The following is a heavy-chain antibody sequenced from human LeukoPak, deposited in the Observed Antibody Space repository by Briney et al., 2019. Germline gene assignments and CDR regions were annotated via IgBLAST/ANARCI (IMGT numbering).Heavy chain of an antibody. D-gene: IGHD5-24*01. Sequence: TGGSLRLSCAASGFTFSSYAMSWVPQAPGKGLEWVSAISGSGGNTYYADSVKGRFTISRDNSKNTLYLQMNSLRAEDTAVYYCAKSGDGYVSALFDIWGQGTMVTVSS. V-gene: IGHV3-23*01. CDR2: ISGSGGNT. CDR3: AKSGDGYVSALFDI. J-gene: IGHJ3*02. CDR1: GFTFSSYA.